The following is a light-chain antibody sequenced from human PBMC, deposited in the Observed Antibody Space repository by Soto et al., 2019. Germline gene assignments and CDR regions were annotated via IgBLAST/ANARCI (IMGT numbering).Light chain of an antibody. CDR2: DSS. V-gene: IGKV3-11*01. Sequence: GLTQSPATLSLSPGETATLSCRASQSVDKFVAWYQQRPGQPPRLLIFDSSNRATGVPVRFSGSGSGTVFTLTIGSLEPEDSAVYYCQQRKHWPPITFGQGTRLEIK. CDR3: QQRKHWPPIT. J-gene: IGKJ5*01. CDR1: QSVDKF.